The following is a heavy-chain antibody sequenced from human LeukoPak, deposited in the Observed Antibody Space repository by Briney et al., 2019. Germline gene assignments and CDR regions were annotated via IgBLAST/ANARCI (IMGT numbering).Heavy chain of an antibody. D-gene: IGHD3-22*01. CDR2: IYYSGST. Sequence: PSQTLSLTCTVSGGSISSGGYYWSWIRQHPGKGLEWIGYIYYSGSTYYNPSLKRRVTISVDTSKNQFSLKLSSVTAADTAVYYCARESVPHYYDSSGYPLRAFDIWGQGTMVTVSS. CDR3: ARESVPHYYDSSGYPLRAFDI. CDR1: GGSISSGGYY. V-gene: IGHV4-31*03. J-gene: IGHJ3*02.